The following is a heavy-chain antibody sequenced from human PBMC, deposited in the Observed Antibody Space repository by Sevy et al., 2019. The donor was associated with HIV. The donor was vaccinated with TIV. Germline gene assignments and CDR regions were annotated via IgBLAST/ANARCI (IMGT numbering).Heavy chain of an antibody. V-gene: IGHV3-30*18. J-gene: IGHJ4*02. CDR3: AKEGYDILTGFEPGNFDS. CDR1: GFTFGSYG. D-gene: IGHD3-9*01. CDR2: ISYDGTIK. Sequence: GGSLRLSCAASGFTFGSYGMHWVRQAPGKGLEWVAVISYDGTIKSYADSVRGRFSISRDNDDSTLYLLMDGLRADVTAVYYCAKEGYDILTGFEPGNFDSWGQGTLVTVSS.